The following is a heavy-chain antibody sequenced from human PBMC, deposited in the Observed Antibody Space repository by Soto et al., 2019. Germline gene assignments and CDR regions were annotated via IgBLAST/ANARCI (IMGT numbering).Heavy chain of an antibody. V-gene: IGHV5-51*01. CDR2: IYPGDSDT. CDR1: GYSFTSYW. Sequence: GESLKISCKGSGYSFTSYWIGWVRQMPGKGLEWVGIIYPGDSDTRYSPSFQGQVTISADKSISTAYLQWSSLKASDTAMYYCATGGGNGSFFDNFDYWGHGTLVTVSS. D-gene: IGHD3-16*01. CDR3: ATGGGNGSFFDNFDY. J-gene: IGHJ4*01.